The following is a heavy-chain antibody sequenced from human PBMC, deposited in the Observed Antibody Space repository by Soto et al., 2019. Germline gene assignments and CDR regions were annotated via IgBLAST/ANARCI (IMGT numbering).Heavy chain of an antibody. CDR3: ARLGPYISGNWFDP. D-gene: IGHD6-19*01. J-gene: IGHJ5*02. CDR2: IYYSGST. Sequence: QLQLQESGPGLVKPSETLSLTCTVSGGSISSSTSYWGWIRQPPGKGLEWIGDIYYSGSTYYNPSLKSRVTINGDMSKNQFYLRLSSVTAADTAVYDCARLGPYISGNWFDPWGQGTLVTVSS. CDR1: GGSISSSTSY. V-gene: IGHV4-39*01.